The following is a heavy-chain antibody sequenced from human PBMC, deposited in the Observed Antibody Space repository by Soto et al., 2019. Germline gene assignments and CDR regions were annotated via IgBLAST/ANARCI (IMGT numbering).Heavy chain of an antibody. CDR3: ARGYCSSTICYIWDNWFDP. Sequence: SETLSLTCTVSGGSISSSSYYWGWIRQPPGKGLEWIGSIYYSVNTYYNPSLKSRVTISVDTSKNQFSLKLSSVTAADTAVYYCARGYCSSTICYIWDNWFDPWGQGTLVTVSS. D-gene: IGHD2-2*02. CDR1: GGSISSSSYY. V-gene: IGHV4-39*07. J-gene: IGHJ5*02. CDR2: IYYSVNT.